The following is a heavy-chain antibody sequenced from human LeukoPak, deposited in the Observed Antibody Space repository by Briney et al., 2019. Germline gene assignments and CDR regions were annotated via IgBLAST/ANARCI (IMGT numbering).Heavy chain of an antibody. V-gene: IGHV1-18*01. J-gene: IGHJ5*02. CDR3: ARDNSVEDTAWWFDP. CDR1: GYTFISYG. CDR2: ISGYNGNT. D-gene: IGHD4-23*01. Sequence: ASVKVSCKASGYTFISYGISWVRQAPGQGLEWVGWISGYNGNTSYAQKLQGRVTMTTDTSTSTAYMELRSLRSDDTAVYYCARDNSVEDTAWWFDPWGQGTLVTVSS.